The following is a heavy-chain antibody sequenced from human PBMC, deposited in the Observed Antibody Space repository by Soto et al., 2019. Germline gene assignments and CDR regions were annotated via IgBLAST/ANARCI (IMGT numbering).Heavy chain of an antibody. D-gene: IGHD2-15*01. Sequence: ESLKISCKGSGYSFTSYWIGWVRQMPGKGLEWMGIIYPGDSDTRYSPSFQGQVTISADKSISTAYLQWSSLKASDTAMYYCARSCSGGSCYSWHAFDIWGQGTMVTVSS. CDR2: IYPGDSDT. J-gene: IGHJ3*02. CDR1: GYSFTSYW. CDR3: ARSCSGGSCYSWHAFDI. V-gene: IGHV5-51*01.